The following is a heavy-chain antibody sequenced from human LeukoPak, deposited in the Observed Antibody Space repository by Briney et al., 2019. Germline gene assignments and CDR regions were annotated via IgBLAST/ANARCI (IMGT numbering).Heavy chain of an antibody. V-gene: IGHV3-30-3*01. CDR1: GFTFSSYA. D-gene: IGHD3-10*01. J-gene: IGHJ4*02. CDR3: ARDRVFPRYFDY. Sequence: AGGSLRLSCAASGFTFSSYATHWVRQAPGKGLEWVAVISYDGSNKYYADSVKGRFTISRDNSKNTLYLQMNSLRAEDTAVYYCARDRVFPRYFDYWGQGTLVTVSS. CDR2: ISYDGSNK.